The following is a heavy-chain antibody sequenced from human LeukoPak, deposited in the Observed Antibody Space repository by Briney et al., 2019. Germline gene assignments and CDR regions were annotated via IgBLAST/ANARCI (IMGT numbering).Heavy chain of an antibody. D-gene: IGHD3-22*01. CDR1: GDSISTSSYY. Sequence: PSETLSLTCTVSGDSISTSSYYRGWIRQPPGKGLEWLGSIYYSGSTYYNPSLKSRVTISVDTSKNQFSLNLYSMTAADTAVFYCARSYYYDYRQIDYWGQGTLVTVSS. CDR3: ARSYYYDYRQIDY. V-gene: IGHV4-39*01. J-gene: IGHJ4*02. CDR2: IYYSGST.